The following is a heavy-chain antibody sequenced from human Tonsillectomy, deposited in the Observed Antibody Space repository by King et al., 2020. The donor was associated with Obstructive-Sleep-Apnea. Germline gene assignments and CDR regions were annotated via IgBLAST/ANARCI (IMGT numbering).Heavy chain of an antibody. Sequence: LQLQESGPGPVKPSETLSLTCTVSGGSISSSSYYWGWIRQPPGKGLEWIGSIYFSGSTYYNPSLKSRVTISVDTSKNQFSLKLSSVTAADTAVYYCARDDADTLVLVPTADKGFDYWDQGTLVTVSS. D-gene: IGHD2-2*01. CDR1: GGSISSSSYY. CDR2: IYFSGST. CDR3: ARDDADTLVLVPTADKGFDY. V-gene: IGHV4-39*07. J-gene: IGHJ4*02.